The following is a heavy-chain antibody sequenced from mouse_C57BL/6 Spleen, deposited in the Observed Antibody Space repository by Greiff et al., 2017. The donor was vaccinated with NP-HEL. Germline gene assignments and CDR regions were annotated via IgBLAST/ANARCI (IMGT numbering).Heavy chain of an antibody. CDR3: ARGESYFDY. V-gene: IGHV1-81*01. J-gene: IGHJ2*01. CDR2: IYPRSGNT. Sequence: QVQLKESGAELARPGASVKLSCKASGYTFTSYGISWVKRRTGQGLEWIGEIYPRSGNTYYNEKFKGKATLTADKSSSTAYMELRSLTSEDSAVYFCARGESYFDYWGQGTTLTVSS. CDR1: GYTFTSYG.